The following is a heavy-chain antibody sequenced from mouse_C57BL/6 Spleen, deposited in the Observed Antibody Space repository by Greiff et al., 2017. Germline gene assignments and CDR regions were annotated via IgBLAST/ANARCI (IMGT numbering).Heavy chain of an antibody. J-gene: IGHJ2*01. CDR3: ARFFDGPYYFDY. CDR2: IHPNSGST. D-gene: IGHD2-3*01. V-gene: IGHV1-64*01. Sequence: QVQLQQPGAELVKPGASVKLSCKASGYTFTSYWMHWVKQRPGQCLEWIGMIHPNSGSTNYNEKFKSKATLTVDKSSSTAYMQLSSLTSEDSAVYYCARFFDGPYYFDYWGQGTTLTVAS. CDR1: GYTFTSYW.